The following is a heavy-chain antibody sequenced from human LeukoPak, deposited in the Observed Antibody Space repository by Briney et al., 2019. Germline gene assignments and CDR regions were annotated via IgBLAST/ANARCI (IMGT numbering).Heavy chain of an antibody. V-gene: IGHV4-59*01. J-gene: IGHJ4*02. CDR2: IYYSGST. CDR3: ARDGGIAVTKGYFDY. CDR1: GGSISGYY. Sequence: SETLSLTCTVSGGSISGYYWSWIRQPPGKGLEWIGYIYYSGSTNYNPSLKSRVTISVDTSKNQFSLKLSSVTAADTAVYYCARDGGIAVTKGYFDYWGQGTLVTVSS. D-gene: IGHD6-19*01.